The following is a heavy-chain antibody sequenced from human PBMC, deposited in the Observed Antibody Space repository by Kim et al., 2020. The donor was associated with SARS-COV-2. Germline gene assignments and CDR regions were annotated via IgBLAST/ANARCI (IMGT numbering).Heavy chain of an antibody. CDR2: IYYSGST. CDR1: GGSISSYY. Sequence: SETLSLTCTVSGGSISSYYWSWIRQPPGKGLEWIGYIYYSGSTNYNPSLKSRVTISVDTSKNQFSLKLSSVTAADTAVYYCARDPGYGGFDYWGQGTMVT. J-gene: IGHJ4*02. CDR3: ARDPGYGGFDY. D-gene: IGHD4-17*01. V-gene: IGHV4-59*01.